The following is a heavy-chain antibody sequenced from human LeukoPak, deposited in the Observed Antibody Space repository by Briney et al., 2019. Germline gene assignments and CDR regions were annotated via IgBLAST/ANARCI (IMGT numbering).Heavy chain of an antibody. V-gene: IGHV3-21*01. D-gene: IGHD5-18*01. CDR3: ARGEKNSYGPDYYYGMDV. J-gene: IGHJ6*02. CDR2: ISSSSSYI. Sequence: GGSLRLSCAASGFTFSSYSMNWVRQAPGKGLEWVSSISSSSSYISYADSVKGRFTISRDNAKNSLYLQMNSLRAEDTAVYYCARGEKNSYGPDYYYGMDVWGQGTTVTVSS. CDR1: GFTFSSYS.